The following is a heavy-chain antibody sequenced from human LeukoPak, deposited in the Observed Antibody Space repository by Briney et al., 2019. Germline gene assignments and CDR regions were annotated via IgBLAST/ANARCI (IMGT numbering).Heavy chain of an antibody. CDR3: AREDSSSWYNYYYMDV. CDR2: ISSSSSTI. D-gene: IGHD6-13*01. Sequence: GGSLRLSCAASGFTFSSYSMNWVRQAPGKGLEWVSYISSSSSTIYYADSVKGRFTISRDNAKNSLYLQMNSLRAEDTAVYYCAREDSSSWYNYYYMDVWGKGTTVTVSS. J-gene: IGHJ6*03. V-gene: IGHV3-48*01. CDR1: GFTFSSYS.